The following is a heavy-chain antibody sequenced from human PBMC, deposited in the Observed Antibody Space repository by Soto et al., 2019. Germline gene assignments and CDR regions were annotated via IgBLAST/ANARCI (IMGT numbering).Heavy chain of an antibody. Sequence: EVQLVESGGGLVQPGGSLRLSCVASGFTFSTDSMNWVRQAPGKGLEWVAHIRTSGATRYYADSVKGRFTISRDNAKTSLYLQMDSLRNDDTAVYYCARFFGSGFDYWGQGTLVTVSS. D-gene: IGHD6-19*01. J-gene: IGHJ4*02. CDR3: ARFFGSGFDY. V-gene: IGHV3-48*02. CDR2: IRTSGATR. CDR1: GFTFSTDS.